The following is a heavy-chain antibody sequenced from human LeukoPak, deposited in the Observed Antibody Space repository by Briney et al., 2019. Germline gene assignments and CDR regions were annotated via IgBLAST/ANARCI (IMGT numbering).Heavy chain of an antibody. D-gene: IGHD3-10*01. CDR1: GYSISDGYY. CDR2: IYRSGST. J-gene: IGHJ5*02. CDR3: ASYGSGSRRRWFDP. Sequence: SETLSLTCTVSGYSISDGYYWGWIRQPPGKGLEWIANIYRSGSTYYNPSLKSRVTISVDTSKNQFSLKLSSVTAADTAVYYCASYGSGSRRRWFDPLGPGNPGHRLL. V-gene: IGHV4-38-2*02.